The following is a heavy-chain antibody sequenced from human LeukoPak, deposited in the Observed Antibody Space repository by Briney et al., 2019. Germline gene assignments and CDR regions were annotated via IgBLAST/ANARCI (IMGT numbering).Heavy chain of an antibody. CDR3: ARDSGAIYGSRNWWFDP. V-gene: IGHV4-39*02. CDR1: GGSISSSSYY. CDR2: VHYSGNT. J-gene: IGHJ5*02. D-gene: IGHD1-26*01. Sequence: KASETLSLTCTVSGGSISSSSYYWGWIRQPPGKGLEWIGSVHYSGNTYYNPSLKSRVTIPVDTSKNQFSLKLSSVTAADTAVYYCARDSGAIYGSRNWWFDPWGQGTLVTVSS.